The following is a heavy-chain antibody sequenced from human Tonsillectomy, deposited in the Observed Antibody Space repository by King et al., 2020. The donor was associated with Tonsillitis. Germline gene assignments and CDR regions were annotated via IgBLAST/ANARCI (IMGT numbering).Heavy chain of an antibody. V-gene: IGHV3-23*01. J-gene: IGHJ4*02. Sequence: MSWVRQAPGKGLEWVSAISVSGGSTYYADSVKGLFTISRDNSKNTLYLQMNILRAEDTDVYYCAKELRLTMLVLVITTLARFASWGKGSLVTVSS. CDR3: AKELRLTMLVLVITTLARFAS. D-gene: IGHD3-22*01. CDR2: ISVSGGST.